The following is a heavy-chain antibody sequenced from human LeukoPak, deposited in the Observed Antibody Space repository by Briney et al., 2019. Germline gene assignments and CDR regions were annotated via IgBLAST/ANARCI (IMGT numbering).Heavy chain of an antibody. J-gene: IGHJ4*02. V-gene: IGHV1-18*01. CDR3: ARDADQLGIDY. D-gene: IGHD2-2*01. CDR2: ISAYNGNT. Sequence: GASVTVSCTASGYTFTSYGISWVRQAPGQGLEWMGWISAYNGNTNYAQKLQGRVTMTTDTSTSTAYMELRSLRSDDTAVYYCARDADQLGIDYWGQGTLVTVSS. CDR1: GYTFTSYG.